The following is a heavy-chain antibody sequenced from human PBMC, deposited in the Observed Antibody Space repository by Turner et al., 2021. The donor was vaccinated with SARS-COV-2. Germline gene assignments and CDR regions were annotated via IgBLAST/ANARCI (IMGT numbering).Heavy chain of an antibody. CDR2: IHPSGST. D-gene: IGHD2-21*02. J-gene: IGHJ4*02. CDR3: SRGDDSRKSGLL. V-gene: IGHV4-34*01. CDR1: GGSFSGSY. Sequence: QVHLQQWGAGLLKPSETLSLTCAVYGGSFSGSYWTWIRQPPGKGLEWIGEIHPSGSTYYNPSLKSRVTISQDTSKSQFSLNLSSVTAADTAVYHCSRGDDSRKSGLLWGQGTLVTVSS.